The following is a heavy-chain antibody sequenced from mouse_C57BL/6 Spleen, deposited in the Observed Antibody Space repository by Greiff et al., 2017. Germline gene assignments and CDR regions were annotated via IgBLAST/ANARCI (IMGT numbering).Heavy chain of an antibody. D-gene: IGHD1-1*01. J-gene: IGHJ2*01. CDR3: AIVLITTVVPYFDY. CDR2: IHPSDSDT. CDR1: GYTFTSYW. V-gene: IGHV1-74*01. Sequence: HVQLKQPGAELVKPGASVKVSCKASGYTFTSYWMHWVKQRHGQGLEWIGRIHPSDSDTNYNQKFKGKATLTVDKSSSTAYMQLSSLTSEDSAVYDCAIVLITTVVPYFDYWGQGTTLTVSS.